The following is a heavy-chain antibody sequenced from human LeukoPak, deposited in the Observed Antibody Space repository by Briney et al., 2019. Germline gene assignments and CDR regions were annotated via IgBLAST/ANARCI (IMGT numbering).Heavy chain of an antibody. D-gene: IGHD3-22*01. J-gene: IGHJ4*02. CDR3: ARDRGPIVVVNRGLDY. CDR1: GFTFSSYW. CDR2: IKQDGSET. V-gene: IGHV3-7*01. Sequence: GGSLGLSCAASGFTFSSYWMSWVRQAPGKGLEWVANIKQDGSETYYVDSVKGRFTISRDNAKNSLYLQMNSLRAEDTAVYYCARDRGPIVVVNRGLDYWGQGTLVTVSS.